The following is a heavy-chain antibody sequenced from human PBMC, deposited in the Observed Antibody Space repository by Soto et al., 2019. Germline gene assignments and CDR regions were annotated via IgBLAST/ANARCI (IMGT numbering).Heavy chain of an antibody. V-gene: IGHV4-59*01. D-gene: IGHD2-2*01. Sequence: QVQLQESGPGLVKPSETLSLTCTVSGGSISSYYWSWIRQPPGKGLEWIGYIYYSGSTNYNPSLKSRVTISVDTSKNQFSLKLSSVTAADTAVYYCARGEYQLPFDPWGQGTLVTVSS. J-gene: IGHJ5*02. CDR3: ARGEYQLPFDP. CDR2: IYYSGST. CDR1: GGSISSYY.